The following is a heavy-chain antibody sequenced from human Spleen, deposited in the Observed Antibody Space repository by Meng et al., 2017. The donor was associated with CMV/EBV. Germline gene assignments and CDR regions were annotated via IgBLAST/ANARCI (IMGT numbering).Heavy chain of an antibody. CDR1: GFTFSSYG. J-gene: IGHJ6*02. CDR3: ARRNNYDFWSVSDV. V-gene: IGHV3-33*01. CDR2: IWYDGSNK. Sequence: GGSLRLSCAASGFTFSSYGMHWVRQAPGKGLEWVAVIWYDGSNKYYADSVKGRFTISRENSKNTLYLQMNSLRAEATAVYYCARRNNYDFWSVSDVGGQGTTVTVSS. D-gene: IGHD3-3*01.